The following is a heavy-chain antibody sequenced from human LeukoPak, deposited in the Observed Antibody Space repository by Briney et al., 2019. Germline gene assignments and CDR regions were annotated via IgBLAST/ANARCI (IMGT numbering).Heavy chain of an antibody. CDR3: ARSGFFSLYFDY. Sequence: GGSLRLSCAASGFTFSSYWIHWVRQAPGKGLVWVSRINSDGSSTSCADSVKGRFTISRDNAKSTLYLQMNSLRAEDTAVYYCARSGFFSLYFDYWGQGTLVTVSS. CDR1: GFTFSSYW. D-gene: IGHD5-12*01. V-gene: IGHV3-74*01. CDR2: INSDGSST. J-gene: IGHJ4*02.